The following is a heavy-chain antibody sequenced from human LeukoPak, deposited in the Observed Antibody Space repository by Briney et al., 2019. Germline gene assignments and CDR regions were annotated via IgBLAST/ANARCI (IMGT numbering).Heavy chain of an antibody. CDR3: ARVSLSGSYHTRFDY. CDR1: GYTFTSYY. Sequence: ASVKVSCKASGYTFTSYYMHWVRQAPGQGLEWMGIINPSGGSTSYAQKFQGRVTMTRDTSTSTVYMELSSLRSEDTAVYYCARVSLSGSYHTRFDYWGQGTLVTVSS. J-gene: IGHJ4*02. V-gene: IGHV1-46*01. CDR2: INPSGGST. D-gene: IGHD1-26*01.